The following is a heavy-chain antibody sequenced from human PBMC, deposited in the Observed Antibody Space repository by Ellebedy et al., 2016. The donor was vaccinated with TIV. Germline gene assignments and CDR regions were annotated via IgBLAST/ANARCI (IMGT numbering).Heavy chain of an antibody. Sequence: GGSLRLSXAASGFTFSSYFMSWARQAPGKGLEWVSVISGSGDTTYYAASVKGRFTISRDNSKNTLYLQMNSLRAEDTGVYYCAKNVIRKRVASLNDYWGQGTLVIVSS. CDR3: AKNVIRKRVASLNDY. J-gene: IGHJ4*02. CDR2: ISGSGDTT. V-gene: IGHV3-23*01. D-gene: IGHD5-12*01. CDR1: GFTFSSYF.